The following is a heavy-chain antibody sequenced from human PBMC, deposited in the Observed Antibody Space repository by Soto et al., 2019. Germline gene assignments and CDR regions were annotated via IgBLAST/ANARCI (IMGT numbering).Heavy chain of an antibody. Sequence: SETRSRTCTVSGGSISIGGYSLTWIRQSPGKGLEWIGYTYQSGSAYYNPSLKSRVTISVDRSKNQFSLNLTSVTAADTAVYYCARDYYGMDVWGQGTTVTVSS. V-gene: IGHV4-30-2*06. CDR2: TYQSGSA. CDR3: ARDYYGMDV. J-gene: IGHJ6*02. CDR1: GGSISIGGYS.